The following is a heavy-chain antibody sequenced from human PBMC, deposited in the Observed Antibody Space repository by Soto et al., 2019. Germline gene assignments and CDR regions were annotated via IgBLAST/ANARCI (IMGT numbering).Heavy chain of an antibody. CDR3: ARGPYSRSWGWFDP. CDR2: IYYSGST. CDR1: GGSISGYY. Sequence: PSETLSLTCTVSGGSISGYYWSWIRQPPGKGLEWIGYIYYSGSTNYNPSLKSRVTISVDTSKNQFSLKLSSVTAADTAVYYCARGPYSRSWGWFDPWGQGTLVTVSS. V-gene: IGHV4-59*01. J-gene: IGHJ5*02. D-gene: IGHD6-13*01.